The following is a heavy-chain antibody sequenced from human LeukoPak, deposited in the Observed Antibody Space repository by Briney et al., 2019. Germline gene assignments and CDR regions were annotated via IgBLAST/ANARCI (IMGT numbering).Heavy chain of an antibody. J-gene: IGHJ3*02. Sequence: GESLRLSCAASGFTFSSYGMHWVRQAPGKGLEWVAFIRYDGSNKYYADSVKGRFTISRDNSKNTLYLQMNSLRAEDTAIYYCAKDRGTSLCDAFDIWGQGTMVTVSS. CDR3: AKDRGTSLCDAFDI. V-gene: IGHV3-30*02. CDR2: IRYDGSNK. CDR1: GFTFSSYG. D-gene: IGHD6-25*01.